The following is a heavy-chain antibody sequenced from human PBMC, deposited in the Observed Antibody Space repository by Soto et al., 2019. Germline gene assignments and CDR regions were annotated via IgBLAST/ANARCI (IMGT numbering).Heavy chain of an antibody. J-gene: IGHJ4*02. CDR3: VKWNGYGDY. Sequence: VQLLASGGGLVQPGGSLRLSCVVSGFTFTSYGVTWVRQAPGKGLEWVCGFSGGSGATHYRDSVQGRFTISRADSRCPVNVQMKSLGVADTAGYYCVKWNGYGDYWGQGTLVSVSS. CDR1: GFTFTSYG. CDR2: FSGGSGAT. D-gene: IGHD1-1*01. V-gene: IGHV3-23*01.